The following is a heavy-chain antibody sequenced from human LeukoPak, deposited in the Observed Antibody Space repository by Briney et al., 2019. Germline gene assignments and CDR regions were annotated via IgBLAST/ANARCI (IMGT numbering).Heavy chain of an antibody. CDR2: IYSSGST. CDR1: GGSISANY. V-gene: IGHV4-4*07. CDR3: ARGVVAGTSDYFDY. Sequence: SETLSLTCTVSGGSISANYWIWMRQSAGKGLEYIGRIYSSGSTNYNPSLKSRVTISLDKSKNQFSLKLSSVTAADTAVYYCARGVVAGTSDYFDYWGQGTLVTVSS. D-gene: IGHD6-19*01. J-gene: IGHJ4*02.